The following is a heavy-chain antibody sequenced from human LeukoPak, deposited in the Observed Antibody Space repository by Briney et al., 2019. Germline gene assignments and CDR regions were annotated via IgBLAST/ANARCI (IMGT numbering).Heavy chain of an antibody. CDR3: ARDLPPGSWYGLSGYFDY. J-gene: IGHJ4*02. Sequence: ASVKVSCKASDYTLTSYGISWVRQAPGQGLEWMGWISGHNGDTRYAQKLQGRVTMTTDTSTSTAYMEVRSLRSDDTAAYYCARDLPPGSWYGLSGYFDYWGQGTLVTVSS. CDR1: DYTLTSYG. CDR2: ISGHNGDT. D-gene: IGHD6-13*01. V-gene: IGHV1-18*01.